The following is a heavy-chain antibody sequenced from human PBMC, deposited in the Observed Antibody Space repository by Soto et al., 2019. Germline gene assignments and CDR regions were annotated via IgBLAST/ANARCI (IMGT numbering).Heavy chain of an antibody. Sequence: QVQLVESGGGVVQPGRSLRLSCAASGFTFSSYGMHWVRQAPGKGLEWVAVISYDGSNKYYADSVKGRFTISRDNSKNTXYLQMNSLRAEDTAVYYCAKISWGDWYYYYYYGMDVWGQGTTVTVSS. D-gene: IGHD3-9*01. CDR1: GFTFSSYG. J-gene: IGHJ6*02. CDR2: ISYDGSNK. CDR3: AKISWGDWYYYYYYGMDV. V-gene: IGHV3-30*18.